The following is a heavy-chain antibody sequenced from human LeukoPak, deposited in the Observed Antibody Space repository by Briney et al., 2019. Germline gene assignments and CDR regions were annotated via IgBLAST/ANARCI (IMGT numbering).Heavy chain of an antibody. CDR2: MFYYGST. V-gene: IGHV4-39*07. J-gene: IGHJ5*02. CDR3: ARGGITSLLNWFDP. Sequence: SETLSLTCTVSGGSISSSTHYWGWIRQPPGKGLEWIGSMFYYGSTYYNASLKSRVTISLDTSKKQFSLKLGSVTAADTAVYYCARGGITSLLNWFDPWGQGILVTVSS. CDR1: GGSISSSTHY. D-gene: IGHD3-16*01.